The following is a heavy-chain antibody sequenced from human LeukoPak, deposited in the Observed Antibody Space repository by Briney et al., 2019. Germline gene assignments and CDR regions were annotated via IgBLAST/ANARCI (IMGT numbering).Heavy chain of an antibody. CDR1: GYTFTGYY. Sequence: ASVKVSCKASGYTFTGYYMHWVRQAPGQGLEWMGWINTNTGNPTYAQGFTGRFVFSLDTSVSAAYLQISSLKAEDTAVYYCASLGERWLQLVGAFDIWGQGTMVTVSS. J-gene: IGHJ3*02. CDR3: ASLGERWLQLVGAFDI. CDR2: INTNTGNP. D-gene: IGHD5-24*01. V-gene: IGHV7-4-1*02.